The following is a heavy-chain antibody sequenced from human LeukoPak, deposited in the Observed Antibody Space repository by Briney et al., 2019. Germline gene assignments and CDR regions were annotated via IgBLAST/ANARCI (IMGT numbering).Heavy chain of an antibody. CDR2: IYYSGTT. Sequence: SETLSLTCTVSGGSIGIYYWNWIRQPPGKGLEWIGYIYYSGTTNYNPSLKSRVTISVDTSKNQFSLKLSSVTAADTAVYYCATNYYDSSGYYYGFDYWGQGTLVTVSS. V-gene: IGHV4-59*08. CDR3: ATNYYDSSGYYYGFDY. D-gene: IGHD3-22*01. J-gene: IGHJ4*02. CDR1: GGSIGIYY.